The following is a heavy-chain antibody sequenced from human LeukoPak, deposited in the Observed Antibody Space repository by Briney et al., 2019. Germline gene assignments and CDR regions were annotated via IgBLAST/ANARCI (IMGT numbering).Heavy chain of an antibody. J-gene: IGHJ2*01. CDR1: GFPFSGYG. V-gene: IGHV3-33*06. CDR2: AYGDGSSQ. D-gene: IGHD1-26*01. Sequence: GGSLRLSCAASGFPFSGYGMHWVRQAPGKGLEWVAVAYGDGSSQYYADSVKGRFTISRDSSKNTLFLHMNTLRAEDTAIYYCAKDRTVGASYWYFDLWGRGTLVTVSS. CDR3: AKDRTVGASYWYFDL.